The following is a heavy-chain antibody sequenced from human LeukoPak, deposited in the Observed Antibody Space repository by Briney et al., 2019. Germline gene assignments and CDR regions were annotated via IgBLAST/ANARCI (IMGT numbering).Heavy chain of an antibody. V-gene: IGHV3-53*01. CDR1: GFTFSSYA. Sequence: GGSLRLSCAASGFTFSSYAMSSVRQAPGKGLEWVSVIYSGGNTYYADSVKGRFTISRDNSKNTLYLQMTSLRAEDTAVYYCARADYYDSSGYNDYWGQGALVTVSS. CDR3: ARADYYDSSGYNDY. D-gene: IGHD3-22*01. J-gene: IGHJ4*02. CDR2: IYSGGNT.